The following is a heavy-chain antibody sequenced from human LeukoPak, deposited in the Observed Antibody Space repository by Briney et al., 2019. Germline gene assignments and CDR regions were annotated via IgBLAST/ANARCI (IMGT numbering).Heavy chain of an antibody. J-gene: IGHJ4*02. CDR3: ARNPLGYSSY. V-gene: IGHV4-34*01. D-gene: IGHD5-18*01. Sequence: SETLSLTCAVYGGSFSGYYWSWIRQPPGKGLEWIGEVNHSGSTNYNPSLKSRVTISVDTSKNQFSLKLSSVTAADTAVYYCARNPLGYSSYRGQGTLVTVSS. CDR2: VNHSGST. CDR1: GGSFSGYY.